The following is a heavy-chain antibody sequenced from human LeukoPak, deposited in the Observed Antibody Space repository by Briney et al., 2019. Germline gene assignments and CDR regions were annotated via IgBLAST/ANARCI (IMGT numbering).Heavy chain of an antibody. Sequence: ASVKVSCKASGYTFTSYGISWVRQAPGQGLEWMGWISAYNGNTNYAQKLQGRVTMTTDTSTSTAYMELRSLRSDDTAVYYCASVPALGYCSSTSCEQHAFDIWGQGTTVTVSS. CDR3: ASVPALGYCSSTSCEQHAFDI. D-gene: IGHD2-2*01. CDR1: GYTFTSYG. V-gene: IGHV1-18*01. J-gene: IGHJ3*02. CDR2: ISAYNGNT.